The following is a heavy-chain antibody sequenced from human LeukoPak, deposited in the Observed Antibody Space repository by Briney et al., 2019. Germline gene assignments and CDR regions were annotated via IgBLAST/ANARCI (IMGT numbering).Heavy chain of an antibody. D-gene: IGHD3-16*01. CDR3: ADLNPAPSLGN. Sequence: PGGSLRLSCAASGFTFRSSGMHWVRQAPGKGLEWVTSIRDDGSNKYYTDSVKGRFTIFRDNSKNTLYLQMNSLRVEDTAVYYCADLNPAPSLGNWGQGTLVTVSS. CDR2: IRDDGSNK. CDR1: GFTFRSSG. V-gene: IGHV3-30*02. J-gene: IGHJ4*02.